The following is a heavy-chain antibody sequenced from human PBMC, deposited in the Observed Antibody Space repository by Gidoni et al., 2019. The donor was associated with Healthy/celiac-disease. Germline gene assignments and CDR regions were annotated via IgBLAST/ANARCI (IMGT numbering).Heavy chain of an antibody. V-gene: IGHV3-23*01. J-gene: IGHJ4*02. CDR2: ISGSGGST. Sequence: EVQLLESGGGLVQPGGSLRLSCAASGFTFCSYAMSWVRPAPGKGLEWVSAISGSGGSTYYADSVKGWFTISRDNSKNTLYLQMNSLRAEDTAVYYCAKARVGSSGSQWHYWGQGTLVTVSS. D-gene: IGHD3-22*01. CDR3: AKARVGSSGSQWHY. CDR1: GFTFCSYA.